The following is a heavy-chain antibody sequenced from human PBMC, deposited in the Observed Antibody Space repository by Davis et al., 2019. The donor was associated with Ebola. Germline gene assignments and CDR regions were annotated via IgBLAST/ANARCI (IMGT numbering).Heavy chain of an antibody. CDR1: GGPFSGYY. CDR3: AREALLGFDP. Sequence: SETLSLTCAVYGGPFSGYYWSWIRQPPGKGLEWIGEINHSGSTNYNPSLKSRVTISVDTSKNQFSLKLSSVTAADTAVYYCAREALLGFDPWGQGTLVTVSS. CDR2: INHSGST. V-gene: IGHV4-34*01. D-gene: IGHD3-3*01. J-gene: IGHJ5*02.